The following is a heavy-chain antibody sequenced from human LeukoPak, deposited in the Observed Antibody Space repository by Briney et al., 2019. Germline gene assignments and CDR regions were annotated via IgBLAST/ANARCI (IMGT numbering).Heavy chain of an antibody. CDR3: ARDHVAARYFDY. CDR1: GGSISSGSYY. J-gene: IGHJ4*02. Sequence: SETLSLTCTVSGGSISSGSYYWSWIRQPAGKGLEWIGHIYTSGSTNYNPSLKSRVTISVDTSKNQFSLKLSSVTAADTAVYYCARDHVAARYFDYWGQGTLVTVSS. D-gene: IGHD6-6*01. V-gene: IGHV4-61*09. CDR2: IYTSGST.